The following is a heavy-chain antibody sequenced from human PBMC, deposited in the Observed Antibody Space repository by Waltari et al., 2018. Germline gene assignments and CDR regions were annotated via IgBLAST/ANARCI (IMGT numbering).Heavy chain of an antibody. CDR2: INHSGST. CDR3: ARGQGPTLDS. CDR1: GGSFSGYY. V-gene: IGHV4-34*01. J-gene: IGHJ4*02. Sequence: QVQLQQWGAGLLKPSETLSLTCAVYGGSFSGYYWRWIRPPPGKGLEWIGEINHSGSTNYDPSLKSRVTISVDTSKKQFSLKLSSVTAADTAVYYCARGQGPTLDSWGQGKLVTVTS.